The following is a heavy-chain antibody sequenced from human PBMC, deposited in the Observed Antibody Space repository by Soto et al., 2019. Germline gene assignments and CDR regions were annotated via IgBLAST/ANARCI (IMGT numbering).Heavy chain of an antibody. D-gene: IGHD6-13*01. CDR1: GFTFSSYG. CDR3: ARERQGYISPAAFDI. V-gene: IGHV3-33*01. J-gene: IGHJ3*02. Sequence: QVQLVESGGGVVQPGRSLRLSCAASGFTFSSYGMHWVRQAPGKGLEWVAVIWYDGSNKYYADSVKGRFTISRDNSKNTLYLQMNSLSAEDTAVYYCARERQGYISPAAFDIWGQGTMVTVSS. CDR2: IWYDGSNK.